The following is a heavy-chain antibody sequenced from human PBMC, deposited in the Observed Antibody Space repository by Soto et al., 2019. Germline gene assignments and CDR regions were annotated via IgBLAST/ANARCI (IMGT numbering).Heavy chain of an antibody. CDR2: MNSNNGNP. V-gene: IGHV1-8*01. CDR1: GYTFTSYD. J-gene: IGHJ4*02. CDR3: ATSRYCTNGVCTFDY. Sequence: ASVKVSCKTSGYTFTSYDINWVRQATGQGLEWMGWMNSNNGNPGYAQKFQGRVTVTRDTSIRTVYMELSSLRSDDTAVYYCATSRYCTNGVCTFDYWGQGTLVTVYS. D-gene: IGHD2-8*01.